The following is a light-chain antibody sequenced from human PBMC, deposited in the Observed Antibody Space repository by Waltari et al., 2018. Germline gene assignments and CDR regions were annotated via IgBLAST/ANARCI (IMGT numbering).Light chain of an antibody. Sequence: QSVLTQPPSASGTPGQRVTISCSGSSSTIGSNTVNWYQPLPGTAPKLLIYSNNQRPSGVPDRFSGSKSGTSASLAISGRQSEDEADYYCAAWDDSLNGWVFGGGTKLTVL. V-gene: IGLV1-44*01. CDR1: SSTIGSNT. J-gene: IGLJ3*02. CDR2: SNN. CDR3: AAWDDSLNGWV.